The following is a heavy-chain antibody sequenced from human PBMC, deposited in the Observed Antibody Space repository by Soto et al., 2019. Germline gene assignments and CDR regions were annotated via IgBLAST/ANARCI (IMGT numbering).Heavy chain of an antibody. D-gene: IGHD3-22*01. V-gene: IGHV3-66*01. CDR3: ARDRSNSRLYYRSYYMDV. Sequence: PGGSLRLSCAASGFTVSSNYMSWVRQAPGKGLEWVSVIYSGGSTYYADSVKGRFTISRDNSKNTLYLQMNSLRAEDTAVYYCARDRSNSRLYYRSYYMDVWGKGTTVTVSS. J-gene: IGHJ6*03. CDR2: IYSGGST. CDR1: GFTVSSNY.